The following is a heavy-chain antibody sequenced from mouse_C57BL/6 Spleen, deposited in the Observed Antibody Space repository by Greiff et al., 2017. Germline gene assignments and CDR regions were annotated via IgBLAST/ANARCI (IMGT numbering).Heavy chain of an antibody. CDR2: IYPGNSDT. V-gene: IGHV1-5*01. Sequence: EVPLQQSGTVLARPGASVKMSCKTSGYTFTSYWMHWVKQRPGQGLEWIGAIYPGNSDTSYNQKFKGKAKLTAVTSASTAYMELSSLTNEDSAVYYCTREYGNSHWGQGTTLTVSS. D-gene: IGHD2-10*02. CDR3: TREYGNSH. J-gene: IGHJ2*01. CDR1: GYTFTSYW.